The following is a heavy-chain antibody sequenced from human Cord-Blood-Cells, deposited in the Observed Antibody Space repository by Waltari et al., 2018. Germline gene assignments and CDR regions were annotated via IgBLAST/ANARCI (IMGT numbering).Heavy chain of an antibody. CDR2: IIPIFGTA. D-gene: IGHD2-2*01. CDR1: GGTFSSYA. CDR3: ARHSYLSSTSCAFDY. V-gene: IGHV1-69*01. J-gene: IGHJ4*02. Sequence: QVQLVQSGAEVKKPGYSVKVSCKASGGTFSSYAISWVRQAPGQGLEWMGGIIPIFGTANYAQKFQGRVTITADESTSTAYMELSSLRSEDTAVYYCARHSYLSSTSCAFDYWGQGTLVTVSS.